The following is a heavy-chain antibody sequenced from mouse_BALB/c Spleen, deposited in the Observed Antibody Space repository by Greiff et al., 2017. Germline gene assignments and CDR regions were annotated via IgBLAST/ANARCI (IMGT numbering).Heavy chain of an antibody. CDR3: ARQKVSSSFAY. D-gene: IGHD1-1*01. CDR1: GFTFSSYG. V-gene: IGHV5-6*01. J-gene: IGHJ3*01. Sequence: EVQRVESGGDLVKPGGSLKLSCAASGFTFSSYGMSWVRQTPDKRLEWVATISSGGSYTYYPDSVKGRFTISRDNAKNTLYLQMSSLKSEDTAMYYCARQKVSSSFAYWGQGTLVTVSA. CDR2: ISSGGSYT.